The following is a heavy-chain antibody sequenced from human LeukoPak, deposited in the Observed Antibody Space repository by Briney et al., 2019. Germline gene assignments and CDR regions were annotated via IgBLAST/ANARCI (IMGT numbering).Heavy chain of an antibody. CDR2: INTNTGNP. CDR3: AKSTCCGGDCYPTYYYYYYMDV. V-gene: IGHV7-4-1*02. D-gene: IGHD2-21*02. CDR1: GYTFTSYA. Sequence: ASVKVSCKASGYTFTSYAMNWVRQAPGQGLEWMGWINTNTGNPTYAQGFTGRFVFSLDTSVSTAYLQISSLKAEDTAVYYCAKSTCCGGDCYPTYYYYYYMDVWGKGTTVTVSS. J-gene: IGHJ6*03.